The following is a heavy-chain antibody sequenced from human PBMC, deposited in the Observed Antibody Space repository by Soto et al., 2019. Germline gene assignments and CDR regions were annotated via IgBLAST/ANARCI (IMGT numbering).Heavy chain of an antibody. CDR3: ARRYGGTFDY. D-gene: IGHD2-15*01. CDR1: GCYISSSNW. Sequence: LETLSLTCAFSGCYISSSNWLVWIRQPPGKGLEWIGYIYYSGTTYYNPSLKSRVTISVDTSKNQFSLKLSSVTAADTAVYYCARRYGGTFDYWGQGTLVTVSS. CDR2: IYYSGTT. J-gene: IGHJ4*02. V-gene: IGHV4-28*01.